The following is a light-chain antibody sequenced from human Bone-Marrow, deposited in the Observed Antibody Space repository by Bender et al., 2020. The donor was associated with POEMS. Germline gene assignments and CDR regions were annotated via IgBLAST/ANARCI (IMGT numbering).Light chain of an antibody. CDR2: QGT. CDR3: QAWDSSTAVV. V-gene: IGLV3-1*01. J-gene: IGLJ2*01. CDR1: TLGDKY. Sequence: SYEVTQAPSVSVSPGQTASITCSGDTLGDKYACWYQQKPGQSPVLVIYQGTKRPSGIPERFSGSKSGNTATLTISGTQAMDEADYYCQAWDSSTAVVFGGGTKLTVL.